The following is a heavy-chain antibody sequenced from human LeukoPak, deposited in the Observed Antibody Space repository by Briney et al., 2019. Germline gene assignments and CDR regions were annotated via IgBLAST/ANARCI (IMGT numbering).Heavy chain of an antibody. D-gene: IGHD3-22*01. CDR1: GFNVSSNY. Sequence: GGSLRLSCGASGFNVSSNYMSWVRQAPGKGLEWVSVIYSGGSTYYADSVKGRFTISRHNPKNTLYLQMNSLRPEDTAVYYCASSGYYDSSIFDYWGQGTLVTVSS. V-gene: IGHV3-53*04. CDR2: IYSGGST. J-gene: IGHJ4*02. CDR3: ASSGYYDSSIFDY.